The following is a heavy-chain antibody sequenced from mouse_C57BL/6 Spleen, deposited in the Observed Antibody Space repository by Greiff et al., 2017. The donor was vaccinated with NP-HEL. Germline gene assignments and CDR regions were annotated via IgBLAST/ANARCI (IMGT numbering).Heavy chain of an antibody. V-gene: IGHV1-18*01. CDR3: ARRYYGSSHDWYFDV. Sequence: EVQLQESGPELVKPGASVKIPCKASGYTFTDYNMDWVKQSHGKSLEWIGDINPNNGGTIYNQKFKGKATLTVDKSSSTAYMELRSLTSEDTAVYYCARRYYGSSHDWYFDVWGTGTTVTVSS. CDR1: GYTFTDYN. J-gene: IGHJ1*03. D-gene: IGHD1-1*01. CDR2: INPNNGGT.